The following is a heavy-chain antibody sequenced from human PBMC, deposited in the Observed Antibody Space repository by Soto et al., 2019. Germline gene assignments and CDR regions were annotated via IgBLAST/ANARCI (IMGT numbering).Heavy chain of an antibody. Sequence: SETLSLTCSVSDYSISSGFYWGWIRQPPGKGLDWIGSIYRSGSTYYSPSLKTRVTISVDTSKNQFSLKLSFVTAADTAVYYCVRDRRYCSSSSCQSEFDHWGQGTLVTVSS. CDR2: IYRSGST. CDR3: VRDRRYCSSSSCQSEFDH. CDR1: DYSISSGFY. V-gene: IGHV4-38-2*02. J-gene: IGHJ4*02. D-gene: IGHD2-2*01.